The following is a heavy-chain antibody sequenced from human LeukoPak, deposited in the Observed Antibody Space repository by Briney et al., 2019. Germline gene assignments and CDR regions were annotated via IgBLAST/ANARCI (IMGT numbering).Heavy chain of an antibody. D-gene: IGHD3-3*02. V-gene: IGHV3-48*03. CDR1: GFTFSSYE. CDR3: GGVGINMNRGV. J-gene: IGHJ6*02. CDR2: ISSSGSTI. Sequence: QAGGSLRLSCAASGFTFSSYEMNWVRQAPGKGQEWVSYISSSGSTIYYADPVKDRFTISRDNAKNSQYLQMNSLITEDTAVYYCGGVGINMNRGVWGQGTPVNISS.